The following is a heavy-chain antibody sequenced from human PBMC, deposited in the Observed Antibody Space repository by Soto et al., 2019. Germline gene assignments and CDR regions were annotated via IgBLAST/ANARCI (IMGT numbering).Heavy chain of an antibody. CDR1: GFSFSTYS. CDR2: LSGGGDK. V-gene: IGHV3-7*01. Sequence: GGSLRLSCAASGFSFSTYSMAWVRQAAGKGPQWVSGLSGGGDKFYVDSLRGRFTISRDNAKNSLYLQMNSLRAEDTAVYYCARALGHSSSWYGDSWGQGTPVTVSS. CDR3: ARALGHSSSWYGDS. J-gene: IGHJ4*02. D-gene: IGHD6-13*01.